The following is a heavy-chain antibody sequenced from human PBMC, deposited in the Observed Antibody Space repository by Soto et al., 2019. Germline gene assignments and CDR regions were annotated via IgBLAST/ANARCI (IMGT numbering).Heavy chain of an antibody. D-gene: IGHD6-13*01. CDR3: ARIAATGRGWDI. J-gene: IGHJ6*02. Sequence: EVQLVESGGGLVQPGGSLRLSCVDSGFTFSSYWMSWVRQAPVKGLEWVGNIKQDGSEENYADSLKGRFTISRDNAKNSMYLQMNSLRGEDTAVYYCARIAATGRGWDIWGQGTTVVVSS. CDR1: GFTFSSYW. V-gene: IGHV3-7*01. CDR2: IKQDGSEE.